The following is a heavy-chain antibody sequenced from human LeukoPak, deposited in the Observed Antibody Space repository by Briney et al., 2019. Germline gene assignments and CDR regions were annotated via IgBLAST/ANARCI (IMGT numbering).Heavy chain of an antibody. CDR3: ARVPTHGSGYYPPRYYFDY. V-gene: IGHV3-9*01. J-gene: IGHJ4*02. CDR1: GFTFDDYA. D-gene: IGHD3-22*01. CDR2: ISWNSGSI. Sequence: GRSLRLSCAASGFTFDDYAMHWVRQAPGKGLEWVSGISWNSGSIGYADSVKGRFTIARDNAKNPLYLQMSSLRAEDTAVYYCARVPTHGSGYYPPRYYFDYWGQGTLVTVSS.